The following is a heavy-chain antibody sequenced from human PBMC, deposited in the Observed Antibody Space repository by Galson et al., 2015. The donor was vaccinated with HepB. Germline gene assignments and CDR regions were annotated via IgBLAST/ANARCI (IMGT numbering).Heavy chain of an antibody. CDR3: APFTLEYFQH. Sequence: SLRLSCAASGFTFSSYAMHWVRQAPGKGLEYVSAISSNGGSTYYADSGKGRFTISRDNSKNTLYLQMSSLRAEDTAVYYCAPFTLEYFQHWGQGTLVTVSS. CDR2: ISSNGGST. D-gene: IGHD3-3*02. J-gene: IGHJ1*01. V-gene: IGHV3-64D*06. CDR1: GFTFSSYA.